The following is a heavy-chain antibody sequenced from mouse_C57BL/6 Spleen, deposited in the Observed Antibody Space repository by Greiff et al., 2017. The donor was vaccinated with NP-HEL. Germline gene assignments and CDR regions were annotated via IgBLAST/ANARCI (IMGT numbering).Heavy chain of an antibody. CDR2: IDPETGGT. D-gene: IGHD1-1*02. CDR3: TVEVDY. J-gene: IGHJ2*01. Sequence: VQLQQSGAELVRPGASVTLSCKASGYTFTDYEMHWVKQTPVHGLEWIGAIDPETGGTASNQKFKGKALLTAAKSSSTAYLELRSLTSEDSSVYYCTVEVDYWGQGTTLTVSS. CDR1: GYTFTDYE. V-gene: IGHV1-15*01.